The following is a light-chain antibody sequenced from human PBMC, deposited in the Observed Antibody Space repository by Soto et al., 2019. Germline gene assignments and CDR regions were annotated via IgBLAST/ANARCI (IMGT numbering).Light chain of an antibody. CDR3: QQYNSFPLT. J-gene: IGKJ4*01. CDR1: PSISSW. V-gene: IGKV1-5*01. Sequence: DIQMTQSPSTLSASVGDRVTITCRASPSISSWLAWYQQKPGKAPKLLIYDASSLESGVPSRFSGSGSGTEFTLTISSLQPDDFATYYCQQYNSFPLTFGGGTKVEIK. CDR2: DAS.